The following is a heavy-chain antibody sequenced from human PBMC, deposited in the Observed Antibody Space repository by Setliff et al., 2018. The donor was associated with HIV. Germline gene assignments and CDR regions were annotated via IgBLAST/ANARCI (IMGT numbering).Heavy chain of an antibody. CDR1: GFTFSSYG. CDR3: AKDRYYDSSGSPFDY. J-gene: IGHJ4*02. D-gene: IGHD3-22*01. Sequence: GGSLRLSCAASGFTFSSYGMHWVRQAPGKGLEWVAFIRYDGSNKYYADSVKGRFTISRDNSKNTLSLQMNSLRAEDTAVYYCAKDRYYDSSGSPFDYWGQGALVTVS. V-gene: IGHV3-30*02. CDR2: IRYDGSNK.